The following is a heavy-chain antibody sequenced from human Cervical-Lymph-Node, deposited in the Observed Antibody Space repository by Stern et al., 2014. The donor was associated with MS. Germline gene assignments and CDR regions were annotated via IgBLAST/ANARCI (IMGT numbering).Heavy chain of an antibody. CDR3: AKNHGDNFYYYGMDV. CDR1: GFTFSDYY. J-gene: IGHJ6*02. D-gene: IGHD4-17*01. V-gene: IGHV3-11*01. CDR2: ISSAGYTI. Sequence: VQLVESGGRLVKPGGSLRLSCAASGFTFSDYYLSWIRQAPGKGLEWVSYISSAGYTIYYADSVKGRFTISRDNANNSLYLQMNSLRAEDTAVYYCAKNHGDNFYYYGMDVWGQGTTVTVSS.